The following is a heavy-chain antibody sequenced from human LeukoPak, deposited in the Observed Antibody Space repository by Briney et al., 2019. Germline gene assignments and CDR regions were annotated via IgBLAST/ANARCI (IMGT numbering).Heavy chain of an antibody. CDR1: GYSFTSYD. CDR2: MDPNSGNT. CDR3: ARTTPYHINYYGSGSYYYYMDV. D-gene: IGHD3-10*01. Sequence: ASVKVSCKASGYSFTSYDFNWVRQARGHGLEGMGWMDPNSGNTGYAQKFQGSVTMPRNTSISTAYMELSSLRSEDTAVYYCARTTPYHINYYGSGSYYYYMDVWGKGTTVTISS. V-gene: IGHV1-8*01. J-gene: IGHJ6*03.